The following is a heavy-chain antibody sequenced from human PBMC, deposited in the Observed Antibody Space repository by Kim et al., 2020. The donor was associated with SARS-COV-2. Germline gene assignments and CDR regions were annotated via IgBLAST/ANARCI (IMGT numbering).Heavy chain of an antibody. Sequence: SETLSLTCTVSGGSISSGGYYWSWIRQHPGKGLEWIGYIYYSGSTYYNPSLKSRVTISVDTSKNQFSLKLSSVTAADTAVYYCARDPLTNPVHLGLYSYYGMDVWGQGTTVTVPS. J-gene: IGHJ6*02. CDR3: ARDPLTNPVHLGLYSYYGMDV. V-gene: IGHV4-31*03. CDR1: GGSISSGGYY. CDR2: IYYSGST. D-gene: IGHD3-3*02.